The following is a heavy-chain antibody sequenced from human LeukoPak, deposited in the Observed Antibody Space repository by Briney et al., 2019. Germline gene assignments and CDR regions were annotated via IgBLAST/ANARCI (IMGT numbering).Heavy chain of an antibody. Sequence: PSETLSLTCAVYGGSFSGYYWSWIRQPPGKGLEWIGEINHSGSTNYNPSLKSRVTISVDTSKNQFSLKLSSVTAADTAVYYCARGRPTIFGVVLNYYYYYGMDAWGQGTTVTVSS. D-gene: IGHD3-3*01. CDR3: ARGRPTIFGVVLNYYYYYGMDA. CDR2: INHSGST. V-gene: IGHV4-34*01. J-gene: IGHJ6*02. CDR1: GGSFSGYY.